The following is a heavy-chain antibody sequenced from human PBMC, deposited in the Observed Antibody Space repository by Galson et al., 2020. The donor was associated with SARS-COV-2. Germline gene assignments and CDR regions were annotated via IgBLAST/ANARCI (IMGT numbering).Heavy chain of an antibody. J-gene: IGHJ3*01. Sequence: ASVKVSCKVSGYTFTGYYIHWVRQAPGQGLEWMGWINPNSGGTKYAQKFQGWVTMTRDTSISTVYMELSRLRSDDTAVYYCARGTRIFGTPEVDAFDVWGQGTMVAVSS. D-gene: IGHD1-7*01. CDR3: ARGTRIFGTPEVDAFDV. V-gene: IGHV1-2*04. CDR1: GYTFTGYY. CDR2: INPNSGGT.